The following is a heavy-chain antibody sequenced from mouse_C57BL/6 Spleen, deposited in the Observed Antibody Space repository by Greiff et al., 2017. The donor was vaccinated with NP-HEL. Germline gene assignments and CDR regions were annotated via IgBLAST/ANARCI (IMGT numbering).Heavy chain of an antibody. D-gene: IGHD1-1*01. J-gene: IGHJ2*01. CDR2: IDPNSGGT. Sequence: QVQLQQPGAELVKPGASVKLSCKASGYTFTSYWMHWVKQRPGRGLEWIGRIDPNSGGTKYNEKFKSKATLTVDKPSSTAYMQLSSLTSEDSAVYYWSRSITTVSYYFDYWGQGTTLTVSS. CDR1: GYTFTSYW. V-gene: IGHV1-72*01. CDR3: SRSITTVSYYFDY.